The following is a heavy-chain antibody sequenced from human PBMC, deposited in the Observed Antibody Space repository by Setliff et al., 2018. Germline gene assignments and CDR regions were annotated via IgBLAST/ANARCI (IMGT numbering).Heavy chain of an antibody. D-gene: IGHD1-26*01. CDR3: ARGGGRYHAAS. CDR2: IYHDGNS. V-gene: IGHV4-4*02. Sequence: PSETLSLTCAVSGVSINSLTWWSWVRQTPGKGFEWIGEIYHDGNSNFAPSVHYSPSLKSRAIMSIDKSKNQFSLNLSSVTAADTAVYYGARGGGRYHAASWGQGTMVTVSS. CDR1: GVSINSLTW. J-gene: IGHJ4*02.